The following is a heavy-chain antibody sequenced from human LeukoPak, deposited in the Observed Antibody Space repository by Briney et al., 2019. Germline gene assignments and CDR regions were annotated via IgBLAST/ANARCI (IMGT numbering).Heavy chain of an antibody. J-gene: IGHJ4*02. D-gene: IGHD3-9*01. CDR3: ARDLKRITIFLPHGY. V-gene: IGHV3-30*04. CDR1: GFTFSSYA. CDR2: ISYDGSNK. Sequence: PARTLSLYCAASGFTFSSYAMHWVRQAPGKGLEWVAVISYDGSNKYYADSVKGRFTISRDNSKNTLYLQMNSLRAEDTAVYYCARDLKRITIFLPHGYWGQGTLVTVSS.